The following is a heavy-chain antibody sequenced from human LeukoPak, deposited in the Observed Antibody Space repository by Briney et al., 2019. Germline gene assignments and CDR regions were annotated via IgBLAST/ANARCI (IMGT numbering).Heavy chain of an antibody. CDR1: GGTFSSYA. J-gene: IGHJ4*02. CDR3: ARERFDGVGSGPAYQLLWFGGKFDY. Sequence: ASVKVSCKASGGTFSSYAISWVRQAPGQGLEWMGGIISIFGTANYAQKFQGRVTITADESTSTAYMELSSLRSEDTAVYYCARERFDGVGSGPAYQLLWFGGKFDYWGQGTLVTVSS. CDR2: IISIFGTA. V-gene: IGHV1-69*01. D-gene: IGHD3-10*01.